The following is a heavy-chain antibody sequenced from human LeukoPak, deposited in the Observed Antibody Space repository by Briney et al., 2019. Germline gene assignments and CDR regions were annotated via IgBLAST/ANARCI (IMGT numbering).Heavy chain of an antibody. CDR3: AILRTYYYGSGSYYNQYYYYYMDV. J-gene: IGHJ6*03. CDR2: ISAYNGNT. V-gene: IGHV1-18*01. D-gene: IGHD3-10*01. CDR1: GYTFTSYG. Sequence: ASVKVSCKASGYTFTSYGISWVRQAPGQGLEWMGWISAYNGNTNYAQKLQGRVTMTTDTSTSTAYMELRSLRSDDTAVYYCAILRTYYYGSGSYYNQYYYYYMDVWGKGTTVTISS.